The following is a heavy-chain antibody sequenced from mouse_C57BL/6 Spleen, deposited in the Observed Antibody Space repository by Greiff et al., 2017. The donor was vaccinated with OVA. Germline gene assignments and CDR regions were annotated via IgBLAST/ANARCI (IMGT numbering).Heavy chain of an antibody. CDR1: GFSLTSYG. D-gene: IGHD2-4*01. CDR3: ARNYDYDERYFDV. J-gene: IGHJ1*03. CDR2: IWSGGST. Sequence: QVQLQQSGPGLVQPSQSLSITCTVSGFSLTSYGVHWVRQSPGKGLEWLGVIWSGGSTDYNAAFISRLSISKDNSKSQVFFKMNSLQADDTAIYYCARNYDYDERYFDVWGTGTTVTVSS. V-gene: IGHV2-2*01.